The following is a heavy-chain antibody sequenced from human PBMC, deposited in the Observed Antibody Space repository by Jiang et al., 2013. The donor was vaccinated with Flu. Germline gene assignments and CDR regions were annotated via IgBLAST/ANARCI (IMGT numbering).Heavy chain of an antibody. CDR3: ARLLSSGYYYVYYYGMDV. CDR1: GGSISSYY. CDR2: IYYSGST. D-gene: IGHD3-22*01. J-gene: IGHJ6*02. Sequence: QLVESGPGLVKPSETLSLTCTVSGGSISSYYWSWIRQPPGKGLEWIGYIYYSGSTNYNPSLKSRVTISVDTSKNQFSLKLSSVTAADTAVYYCARLLSSGYYYVYYYGMDVWGQGTTVTVSS. V-gene: IGHV4-59*01.